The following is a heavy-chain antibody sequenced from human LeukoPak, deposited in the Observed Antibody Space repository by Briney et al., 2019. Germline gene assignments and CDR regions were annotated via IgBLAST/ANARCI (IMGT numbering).Heavy chain of an antibody. V-gene: IGHV3-30*04. CDR1: GFTFSSYD. CDR3: ARVYESYSLDY. D-gene: IGHD1-26*01. Sequence: GGSLRLSCTASGFTFSSYDMHWVRQAPGKGLEWVAVISYDGNDKYYADSVKGRFTVSRDKSKNTLYLQMNSLRGEDTAVYYCARVYESYSLDYWGQGTLVTVSS. J-gene: IGHJ4*02. CDR2: ISYDGNDK.